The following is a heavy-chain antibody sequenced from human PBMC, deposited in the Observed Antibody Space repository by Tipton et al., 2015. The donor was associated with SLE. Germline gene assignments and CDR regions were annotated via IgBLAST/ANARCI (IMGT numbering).Heavy chain of an antibody. CDR2: VYYTGST. Sequence: LRLSCTVSGGSINSGTYYWSWIRQPPGKGLEYIGSVYYTGSTKYNPSLQSRVTMSIDTSTKQFSLKLTSVTAADTAVYYCARAIRFFDPWGQGALVTVSS. CDR3: ARAIRFFDP. V-gene: IGHV4-61*01. J-gene: IGHJ5*02. D-gene: IGHD2-2*02. CDR1: GGSINSGTYY.